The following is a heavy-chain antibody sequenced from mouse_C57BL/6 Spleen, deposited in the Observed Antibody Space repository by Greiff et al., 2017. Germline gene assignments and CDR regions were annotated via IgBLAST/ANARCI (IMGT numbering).Heavy chain of an antibody. CDR1: GFTFSNYW. J-gene: IGHJ2*01. V-gene: IGHV6-3*01. CDR3: PPFYCSSYYFDY. D-gene: IGHD1-1*01. CDR2: IRLKSDNYAT. Sequence: DVKLQESGGGLVQPGGSMKLSCVASGFTFSNYWMNWVRQSPEKGLEWVAQIRLKSDNYATHYAESVKGRFTISRDDSKSSVYLQMNNLRAEDTGIYYCPPFYCSSYYFDYWGQGTTLTVSS.